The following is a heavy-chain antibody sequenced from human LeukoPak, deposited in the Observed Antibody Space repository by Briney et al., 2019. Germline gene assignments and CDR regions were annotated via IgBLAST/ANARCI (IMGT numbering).Heavy chain of an antibody. D-gene: IGHD3-22*01. V-gene: IGHV1-18*01. Sequence: ASVKVSCKTSGYSFTSYGITWVRQAPGQGLEWMGWISGYNSKPFYAQNFQGRVTMTTDTSTSTVYMELRSLRSDDTAVYYCARDRTMIVVATDAFDIWGQGTMVTVSS. J-gene: IGHJ3*02. CDR3: ARDRTMIVVATDAFDI. CDR1: GYSFTSYG. CDR2: ISGYNSKP.